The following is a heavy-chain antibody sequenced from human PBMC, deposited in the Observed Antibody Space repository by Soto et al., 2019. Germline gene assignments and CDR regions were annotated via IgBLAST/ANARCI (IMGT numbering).Heavy chain of an antibody. J-gene: IGHJ4*02. CDR3: ASPGYSSSWYDY. CDR1: GGSFSGYY. CDR2: INHSGST. V-gene: IGHV4-34*01. D-gene: IGHD6-13*01. Sequence: QVQLQQWGAGLLKPSETLSLTCAVYGGSFSGYYWSWIRQPPGKGLEWIGEINHSGSTNYNPSLKSLVTISVDTSKNQFSLKLSSVTAADTAVYYCASPGYSSSWYDYWGQGTLVTVSS.